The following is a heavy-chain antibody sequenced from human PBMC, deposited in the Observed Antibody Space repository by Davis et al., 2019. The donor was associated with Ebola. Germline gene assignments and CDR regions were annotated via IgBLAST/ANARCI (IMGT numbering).Heavy chain of an antibody. Sequence: TVSCKGSGYSFTSYWIGWVRQMPGKGLEWMGIIYPGDSDTRYSPSFQGQVIISADESISTAYLQWNTLQASDTAGYYCARLYGPGHYLNWYFNLWGRGTLVTVSS. J-gene: IGHJ2*01. CDR3: ARLYGPGHYLNWYFNL. CDR1: GYSFTSYW. D-gene: IGHD3-10*01. CDR2: IYPGDSDT. V-gene: IGHV5-51*01.